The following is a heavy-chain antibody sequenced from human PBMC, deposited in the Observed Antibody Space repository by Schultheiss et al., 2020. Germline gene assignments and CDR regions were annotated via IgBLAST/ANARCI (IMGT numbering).Heavy chain of an antibody. V-gene: IGHV3-21*04. Sequence: GESLKISCAASGFTFSSYGMHWVRQAPGKGLEWVSSISSSSSYTNYADSVKGRFTISRDNAKNSLYLQMNSLRAEDTAVYYCARGYSGPLDAFDIWGQGTMVTVSS. CDR2: ISSSSSYT. CDR1: GFTFSSYG. CDR3: ARGYSGPLDAFDI. D-gene: IGHD5-12*01. J-gene: IGHJ3*02.